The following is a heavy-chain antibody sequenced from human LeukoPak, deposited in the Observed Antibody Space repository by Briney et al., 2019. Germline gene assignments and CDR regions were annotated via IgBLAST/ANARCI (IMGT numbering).Heavy chain of an antibody. CDR2: ISSSGSTI. Sequence: PGGSLRLSCAASGFTFSDYYMSWIRQAPGKGLEWVSYISSSGSTIYYADSVKGRFTISRDNAKNSLYLQMNSLRAEDTAVYYCARDQVEYYYDSSGYYSTDAFDIWGQGTMVTVSS. CDR1: GFTFSDYY. V-gene: IGHV3-11*04. CDR3: ARDQVEYYYDSSGYYSTDAFDI. J-gene: IGHJ3*02. D-gene: IGHD3-22*01.